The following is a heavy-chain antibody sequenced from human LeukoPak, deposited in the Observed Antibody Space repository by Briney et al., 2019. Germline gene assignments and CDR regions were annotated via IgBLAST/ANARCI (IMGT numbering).Heavy chain of an antibody. J-gene: IGHJ5*02. CDR3: ARVLGYCSSTSCYGGWFDP. CDR2: MNPNSGNT. CDR1: GYTFTSYD. V-gene: IGHV1-8*03. D-gene: IGHD2-2*01. Sequence: ASVKVSCKASGYTFTSYDINWVRQATGQGFEWMGWMNPNSGNTGYAQKFQGRVTITRNTSISTAYMELSSLRSEDTAVYYCARVLGYCSSTSCYGGWFDPWGQGTLVTVSS.